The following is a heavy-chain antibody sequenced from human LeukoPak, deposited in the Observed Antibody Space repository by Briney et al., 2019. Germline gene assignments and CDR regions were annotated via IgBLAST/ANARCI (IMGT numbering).Heavy chain of an antibody. V-gene: IGHV4-34*01. D-gene: IGHD6-19*01. CDR2: INHSGST. J-gene: IGHJ4*02. CDR3: ARDWGEAVAGTAY. CDR1: GGSFSGYY. Sequence: SETLSLTCAVYGGSFSGYYWSWIRQPPGKGLEWIGEINHSGSTNYNPSLKSRVTISVDTSKNQFSLKLSSVTAADTAVYYCARDWGEAVAGTAYWGQGTLVTVSS.